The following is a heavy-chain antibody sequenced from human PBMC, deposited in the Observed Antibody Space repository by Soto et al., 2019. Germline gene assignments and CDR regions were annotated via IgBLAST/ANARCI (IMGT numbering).Heavy chain of an antibody. Sequence: SETLSLTGTVSGGSISTYYWGWIRQLSGKGLEWIESIYYSGSTHNTPSLKSRVTMSVDTYTNQFSLKLNSVTAADTAVYYCTRHEGGAAADRPLDYWGQGTLVTVSS. D-gene: IGHD6-13*01. V-gene: IGHV4-39*01. J-gene: IGHJ4*02. CDR2: IYYSGST. CDR3: TRHEGGAAADRPLDY. CDR1: GGSISTYY.